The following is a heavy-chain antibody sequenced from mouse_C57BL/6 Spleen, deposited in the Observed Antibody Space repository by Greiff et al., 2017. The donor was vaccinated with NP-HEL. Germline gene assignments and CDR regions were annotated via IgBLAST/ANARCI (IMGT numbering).Heavy chain of an antibody. V-gene: IGHV1-64*01. D-gene: IGHD2-1*01. CDR2: IHPNSGST. CDR1: GYTFTSYW. J-gene: IGHJ4*01. CDR3: AGNYKLDYYAMDY. Sequence: QVQLQQPGAELVKPGASVKLSCKASGYTFTSYWMHWVKQRPGQGLEWIGMIHPNSGSTNYNEKFKSKATLTVDKSSSTAYMQLSSLTSEDSAVYYCAGNYKLDYYAMDYWGQGTSVTVSS.